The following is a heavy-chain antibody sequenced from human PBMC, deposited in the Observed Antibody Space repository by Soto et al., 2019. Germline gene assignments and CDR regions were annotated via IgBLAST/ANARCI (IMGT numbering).Heavy chain of an antibody. J-gene: IGHJ6*02. CDR3: ATSQTNYDFWSGLSYYYYGMDV. CDR2: ISAYNGNT. Sequence: ASVKVSCKASGYTFTSYGISWVRQAPGQGLEWMGWISAYNGNTNYAQKLQGRVTMTTDTSTSTAYMELRSLRSDDTAVYYCATSQTNYDFWSGLSYYYYGMDVWG. D-gene: IGHD3-3*01. CDR1: GYTFTSYG. V-gene: IGHV1-18*01.